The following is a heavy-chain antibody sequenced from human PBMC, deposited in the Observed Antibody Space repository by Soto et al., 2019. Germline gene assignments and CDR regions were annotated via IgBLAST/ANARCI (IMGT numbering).Heavy chain of an antibody. Sequence: QVQLVESGGGVVQPGRSLRLSCAASGFTFSSYGMHWVRQAPGKGLERVAVIRYDGSKKYYADSVKGRLTISRDNSKNTLYLQMHSLRAEDTDVSYFAKEGLRFLEWLLGYDYWGQGTLVIVSS. V-gene: IGHV3-30*18. CDR2: IRYDGSKK. CDR3: AKEGLRFLEWLLGYDY. CDR1: GFTFSSYG. J-gene: IGHJ4*02. D-gene: IGHD3-3*01.